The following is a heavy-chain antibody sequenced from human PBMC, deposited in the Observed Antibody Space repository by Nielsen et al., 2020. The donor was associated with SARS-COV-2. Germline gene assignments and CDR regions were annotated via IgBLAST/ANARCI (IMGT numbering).Heavy chain of an antibody. V-gene: IGHV3-74*01. J-gene: IGHJ4*02. Sequence: GGSLRLSCAASGFPFSNSWMHWVRQAPGKGLVWVSRISPDGDIVNYEDSVRGRFTISRDNAKNSLYLQMTSLRAEDTAVYYCAREGRKLPLDYWGQGTLVTVSS. CDR1: GFPFSNSW. D-gene: IGHD5-24*01. CDR3: AREGRKLPLDY. CDR2: ISPDGDIV.